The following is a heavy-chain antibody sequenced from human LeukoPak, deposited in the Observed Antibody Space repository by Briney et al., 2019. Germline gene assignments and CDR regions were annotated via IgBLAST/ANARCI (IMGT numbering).Heavy chain of an antibody. J-gene: IGHJ4*02. CDR3: ARQGGYSSSWADY. Sequence: GGSLRLSCAASGFTLSSYWMSWVRQAPGKGLEWVANIKQDGSEKYYVDSAKGRFTISRDNAKNSLYLQMNSLRAEDTAVYYCARQGGYSSSWADYWGQGTLVTVSS. CDR2: IKQDGSEK. D-gene: IGHD6-13*01. CDR1: GFTLSSYW. V-gene: IGHV3-7*01.